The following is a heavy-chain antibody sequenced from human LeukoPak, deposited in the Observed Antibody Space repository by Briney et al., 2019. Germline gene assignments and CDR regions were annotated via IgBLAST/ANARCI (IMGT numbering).Heavy chain of an antibody. J-gene: IGHJ6*04. CDR3: ARELRYFDWLAYYYYYGMDV. D-gene: IGHD3-9*01. CDR2: INPSGGST. CDR1: GYTFTSYY. Sequence: ASVKVSCKASGYTFTSYYMHWVRQAPGQGLEWMGIINPSGGSTSYAQKFQGRVTMTRDTSTSTVYMELRRLRSEDTAVYSCARELRYFDWLAYYYYYGMDVWGKGTTVTVSS. V-gene: IGHV1-46*01.